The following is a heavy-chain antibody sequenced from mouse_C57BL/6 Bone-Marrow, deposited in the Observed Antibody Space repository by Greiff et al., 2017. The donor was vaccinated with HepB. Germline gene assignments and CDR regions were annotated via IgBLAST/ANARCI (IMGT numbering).Heavy chain of an antibody. CDR1: GYTFTSYW. V-gene: IGHV1-50*01. J-gene: IGHJ4*01. CDR3: ARKRDYAMDY. Sequence: VQLQQPGAELVKPGASVKLSCKASGYTFTSYWMQWVKQRPGQGLEWIGEIDPSDSYTNYHQKFKGKATFTVDTSSSTAYMQLSRLTSEDSAVYYCARKRDYAMDYGGQGTSVTVSS. CDR2: IDPSDSYT.